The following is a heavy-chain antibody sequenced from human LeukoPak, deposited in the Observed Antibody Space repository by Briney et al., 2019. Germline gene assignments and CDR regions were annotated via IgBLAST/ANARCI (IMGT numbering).Heavy chain of an antibody. CDR2: IIPIFGTA. D-gene: IGHD2-2*01. V-gene: IGHV1-69*13. Sequence: SVKVSCKASGGTFSSYAISWVRQAPGQGLEWMGGIIPIFGTANYAQKFQGRVTITADESTSTAYMELSSLRSEDTAVYYCASPIPPCSSTSCWHYYYYGMDVWGQGTRSPSP. CDR3: ASPIPPCSSTSCWHYYYYGMDV. J-gene: IGHJ6*02. CDR1: GGTFSSYA.